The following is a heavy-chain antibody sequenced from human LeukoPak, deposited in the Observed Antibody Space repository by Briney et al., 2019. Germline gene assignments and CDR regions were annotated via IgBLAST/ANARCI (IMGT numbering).Heavy chain of an antibody. J-gene: IGHJ4*02. CDR3: AKDGWSDNWNVFFY. CDR2: ISGSGGST. D-gene: IGHD1-1*01. V-gene: IGHV3-23*01. Sequence: GGSLRLSCAASGFTFSSYWMHWVRQAPGKGLEWVSAISGSGGSTYYADSVKGRFTISRDNSKNTLYLQMNSLRAEDTAVYYCAKDGWSDNWNVFFYWGQGTLVTVSS. CDR1: GFTFSSYW.